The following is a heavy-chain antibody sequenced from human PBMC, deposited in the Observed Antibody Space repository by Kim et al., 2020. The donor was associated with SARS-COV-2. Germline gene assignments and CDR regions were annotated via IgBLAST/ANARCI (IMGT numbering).Heavy chain of an antibody. J-gene: IGHJ4*02. D-gene: IGHD3-10*01. CDR3: ARGPEGSGFDY. CDR1: GGSISSYY. CDR2: IYYSGST. V-gene: IGHV4-59*01. Sequence: SETLSLTCTVSGGSISSYYWSWIRQPPGKGLEWIGYIYYSGSTNYNPSLKSRVTISVDTSKNQFSLKLSSVTAADTAVYYCARGPEGSGFDYWGQGTLVTVSS.